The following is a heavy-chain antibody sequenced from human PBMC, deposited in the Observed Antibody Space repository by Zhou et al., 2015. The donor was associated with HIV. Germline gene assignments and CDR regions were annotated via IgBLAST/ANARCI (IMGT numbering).Heavy chain of an antibody. Sequence: QVQLVQSGAEVKKPGASVKVSCKASGDTFTSYSISWVRQAPGQRLEWMGWISTYNGNTNYAQKLQGRVTMTTDTSTSTAYMELRSLRSDDTAIYYCTRGRWEVPDAYWGQGTLVTVSP. CDR3: TRGRWEVPDAY. CDR2: ISTYNGNT. J-gene: IGHJ4*02. CDR1: GDTFTSYS. D-gene: IGHD1-26*01. V-gene: IGHV1-18*01.